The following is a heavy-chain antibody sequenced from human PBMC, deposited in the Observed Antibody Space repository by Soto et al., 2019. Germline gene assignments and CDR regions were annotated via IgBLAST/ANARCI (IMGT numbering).Heavy chain of an antibody. CDR2: ISAYNGNT. Sequence: GASVKVSCKASGYTFTSYGISWVRQAPGQGLEWMGWISAYNGNTNYAQKLQGRVTMTTDTSTSTAYMELRSLRSDDTAVYYCARGGSIVVVVAATHYYYYGMDVWGQGTTVTVSS. CDR1: GYTFTSYG. V-gene: IGHV1-18*01. D-gene: IGHD2-15*01. CDR3: ARGGSIVVVVAATHYYYYGMDV. J-gene: IGHJ6*02.